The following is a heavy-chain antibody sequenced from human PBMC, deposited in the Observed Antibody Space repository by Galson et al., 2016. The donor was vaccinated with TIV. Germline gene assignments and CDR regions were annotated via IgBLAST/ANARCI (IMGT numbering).Heavy chain of an antibody. CDR2: INPLFGIA. Sequence: SVKVSCKASGGIFNTYAISWVRQAPGQGLEWMGGINPLFGIATYAEKFQGRVTITADTSTRPAYMELSNLRSEDTARYYCARGPNYYHSYMDVWGKGTTVTVSS. CDR1: GGIFNTYA. J-gene: IGHJ6*03. CDR3: ARGPNYYHSYMDV. V-gene: IGHV1-69*10. D-gene: IGHD3-16*01.